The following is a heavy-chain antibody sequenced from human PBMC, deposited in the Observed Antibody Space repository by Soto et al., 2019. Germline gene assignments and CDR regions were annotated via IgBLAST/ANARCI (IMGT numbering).Heavy chain of an antibody. Sequence: GGSLRLSCAASGFTFSGPTMHWVRQASGKGPEWVGRIRSKANSYATAYAASVKGRFTISRDDSKNTAYLQMNSLKTEDTAVYYCTRHPAWWGQGTLVTVSS. CDR1: GFTFSGPT. V-gene: IGHV3-73*01. CDR2: IRSKANSYAT. CDR3: TRHPAW. J-gene: IGHJ4*02. D-gene: IGHD6-25*01.